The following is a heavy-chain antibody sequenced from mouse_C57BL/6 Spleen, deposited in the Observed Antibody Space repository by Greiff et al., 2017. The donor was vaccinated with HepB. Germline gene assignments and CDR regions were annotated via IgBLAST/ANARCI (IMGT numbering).Heavy chain of an antibody. CDR2: IWSGGST. CDR1: GFSLTSYG. J-gene: IGHJ2*01. D-gene: IGHD2-4*01. CDR3: ARKGDYDEGYFDY. Sequence: HVQLQQSGPGLVQPSQSLSITCTVSGFSLTSYGVHWVRQSPGKGLEWLGVIWSGGSTDYNAAFISRLSISKDNSKSQVFFKMNSLQADDTAIYYCARKGDYDEGYFDYWGQGTTLTVSS. V-gene: IGHV2-2*01.